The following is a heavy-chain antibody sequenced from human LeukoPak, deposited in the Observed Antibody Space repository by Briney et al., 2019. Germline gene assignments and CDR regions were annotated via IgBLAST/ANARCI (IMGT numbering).Heavy chain of an antibody. V-gene: IGHV1-2*02. J-gene: IGHJ4*02. D-gene: IGHD3-3*01. CDR3: ASSRFLEWLYLLDY. CDR1: GYTFSGYY. CDR2: INTNSGGT. Sequence: ASVKVSCKASGYTFSGYYIHWVRQAPGQGLEWMGWINTNSGGTKYAQRVQGRVTMTRDTSISTAYMEVSRLRSDDTAVYFCASSRFLEWLYLLDYWGQGTLVTVSS.